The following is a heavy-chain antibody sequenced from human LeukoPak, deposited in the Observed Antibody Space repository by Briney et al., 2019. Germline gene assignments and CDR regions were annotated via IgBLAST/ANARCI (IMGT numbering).Heavy chain of an antibody. D-gene: IGHD2-15*01. Sequence: GGSLRLSCAASGFTFSSYAMSWVRQAPGKGLEWVSAINGSGGSTYYADSVKGRFTISRDNSKNTLYLQMNSLRAEDTAVYYCARDKVVVVAAFFDYWGQGTLVTVSS. J-gene: IGHJ4*02. CDR3: ARDKVVVVAAFFDY. CDR1: GFTFSSYA. CDR2: INGSGGST. V-gene: IGHV3-23*01.